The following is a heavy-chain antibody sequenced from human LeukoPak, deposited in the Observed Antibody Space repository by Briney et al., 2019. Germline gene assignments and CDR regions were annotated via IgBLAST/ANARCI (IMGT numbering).Heavy chain of an antibody. Sequence: SETLSLTCAVYGGSLSGYYWSWIRQPPGKGLEWIGEINHSGSTNYNPSLKSRVTISVDTSKNQFSLKLSSVTAADTAVYYCASRNGENYYDSSGYYYVSDNWFDPWGQGTLVTVSS. CDR3: ASRNGENYYDSSGYYYVSDNWFDP. CDR1: GGSLSGYY. CDR2: INHSGST. D-gene: IGHD3-22*01. V-gene: IGHV4-34*01. J-gene: IGHJ5*02.